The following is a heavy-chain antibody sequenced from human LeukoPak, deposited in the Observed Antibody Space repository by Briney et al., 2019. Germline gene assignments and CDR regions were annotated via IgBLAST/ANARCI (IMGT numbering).Heavy chain of an antibody. V-gene: IGHV3-53*01. J-gene: IGHJ3*02. CDR2: IYSGGST. CDR1: GGSFSGYY. Sequence: ETLSLTCAVYGGSFSGYYWSWVRQPPGKGLEWVSVIYSGGSTYYADSVKGRFTISRDNSKNTLYLQVNSLRAEDTAVYYCASNLGARNAFDIWGQGTMVTVSS. CDR3: ASNLGARNAFDI. D-gene: IGHD1-1*01.